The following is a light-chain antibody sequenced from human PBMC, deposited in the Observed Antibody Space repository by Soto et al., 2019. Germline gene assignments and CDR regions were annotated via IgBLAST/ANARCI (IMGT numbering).Light chain of an antibody. J-gene: IGKJ1*01. CDR2: WAS. CDR1: QSVLYSSNNKNY. Sequence: DIVMTQPPDSLAVSLGERATINYKSSQSVLYSSNNKNYLAWYHQNPGQPPKLLIYWASTRESGVPERLSGREVGADCKLTKRILQDVNVAVYDSEEYYSTPLRFGEKKKMEIK. CDR3: EEYYSTPLR. V-gene: IGKV4-1*01.